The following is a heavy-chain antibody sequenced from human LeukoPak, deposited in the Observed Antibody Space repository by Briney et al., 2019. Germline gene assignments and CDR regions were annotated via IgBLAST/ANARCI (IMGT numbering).Heavy chain of an antibody. Sequence: GGSLRLSCAASGFTFSSYAMHWVRQAPGKGLEWVAVISYDGSNKYYADSVKGRFTISRDNSKNTLYLQMNSLRAEDTAVYYCARASGIEGFFDYWGQGTLVTVSS. CDR3: ARASGIEGFFDY. CDR2: ISYDGSNK. CDR1: GFTFSSYA. J-gene: IGHJ4*02. V-gene: IGHV3-30-3*01. D-gene: IGHD3-10*01.